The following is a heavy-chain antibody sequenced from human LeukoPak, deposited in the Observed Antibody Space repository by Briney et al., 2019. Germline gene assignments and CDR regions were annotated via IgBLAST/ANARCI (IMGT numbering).Heavy chain of an antibody. J-gene: IGHJ3*02. CDR3: ARGPTYYDILTGYMHDAFDI. D-gene: IGHD3-9*01. V-gene: IGHV4-59*01. CDR1: GGSISSYY. Sequence: SETLSLTCTVSGGSISSYYWSWIRQPPGKGLEWIGYIYYSGSTNYNPSLKSRVTISVDTSKNQSSLKLSSVTAADTAVYYCARGPTYYDILTGYMHDAFDIWGQGTLVTVSS. CDR2: IYYSGST.